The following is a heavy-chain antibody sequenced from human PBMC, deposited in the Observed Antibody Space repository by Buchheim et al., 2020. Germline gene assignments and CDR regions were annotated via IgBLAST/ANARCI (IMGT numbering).Heavy chain of an antibody. D-gene: IGHD2-21*02. CDR1: GGSITGSY. V-gene: IGHV4-59*12. CDR3: ARDCGGDCYGHYYGLDV. J-gene: IGHJ6*02. CDR2: VSASGDS. Sequence: QVQLQESGPGLVKPSETLSLTCNVSGGSITGSYWSWIRQPPGKGLEWIGYVSASGDSIYNPSLESRVPMSVETSKNQFSLKLRSATAADTAIYYCARDCGGDCYGHYYGLDVWGQGTT.